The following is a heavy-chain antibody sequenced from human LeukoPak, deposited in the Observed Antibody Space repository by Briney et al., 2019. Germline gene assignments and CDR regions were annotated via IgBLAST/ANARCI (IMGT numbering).Heavy chain of an antibody. V-gene: IGHV4-59*08. J-gene: IGHJ4*02. CDR2: IYYSGST. CDR1: GGSISSYY. D-gene: IGHD6-19*01. CDR3: ARQLRGEAVAGHLQPFDC. Sequence: PSETLSLTCTVSGGSISSYYWNWIRQPPGKGLEWIGYIYYSGSTNYNPSLKSRVTISVDTSKNQFSLKLSSVTAADTAVYFCARQLRGEAVAGHLQPFDCWGQGTLVTVSS.